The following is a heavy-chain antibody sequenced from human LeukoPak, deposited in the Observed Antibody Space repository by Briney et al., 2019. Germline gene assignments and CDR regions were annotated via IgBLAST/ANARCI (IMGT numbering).Heavy chain of an antibody. V-gene: IGHV1-69*04. J-gene: IGHJ4*02. CDR2: IIPILGIA. D-gene: IGHD3-22*01. Sequence: SVKVSCKASGGTFSSYAISWVRQAPGQGLEWMGRIIPILGIANYAQKFQGRVTITADKSTSTAYMELSSLRSEDTAVYYCARGDSGYRGSNFDYWGQGILVTVSS. CDR1: GGTFSSYA. CDR3: ARGDSGYRGSNFDY.